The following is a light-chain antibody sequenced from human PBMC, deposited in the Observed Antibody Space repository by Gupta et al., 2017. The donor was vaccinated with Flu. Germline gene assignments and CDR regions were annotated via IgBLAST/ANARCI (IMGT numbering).Light chain of an antibody. CDR2: EVS. CDR1: SSDVGAYNY. CDR3: CSYTTISTYV. Sequence: QSALTPPASVSGSPGQSITISCTGTSSDVGAYNYVSWYQHHPGKAPKLIVYEVSGRPSGVSNRFSGSKSGNTASLTISGLQAADEADYYCCSYTTISTYVFGSGTQVTVL. V-gene: IGLV2-14*01. J-gene: IGLJ1*01.